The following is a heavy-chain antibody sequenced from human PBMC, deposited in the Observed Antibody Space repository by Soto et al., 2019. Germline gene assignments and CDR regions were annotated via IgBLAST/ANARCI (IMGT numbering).Heavy chain of an antibody. D-gene: IGHD2-8*02. V-gene: IGHV3-48*03. Sequence: EAELVESGGGLVQPGGSLTLSCAASGFIFSDYEVDWVRQAPGRGPEWISYISDGGTTIYYAASVKGRFTISRDDAKKSLYLHMNNLGVDDTAIYFFVKEYCTGGTCFDAFDLWGQGTVVTVSS. CDR3: VKEYCTGGTCFDAFDL. CDR2: ISDGGTTI. J-gene: IGHJ3*01. CDR1: GFIFSDYE.